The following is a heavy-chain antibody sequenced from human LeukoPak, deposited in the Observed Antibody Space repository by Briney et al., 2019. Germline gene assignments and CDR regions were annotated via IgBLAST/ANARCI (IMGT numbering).Heavy chain of an antibody. CDR2: IASDGSHT. CDR3: ARERQDTILHSGAFDI. CDR1: GLTFSTYF. Sequence: GGSLRLSCAASGLTFSTYFMHWLRQAPGKGLEWVADIASDGSHTFYVESVKGRFTISRDNSKNTLYLQMNSLRAEDTAVYFCARERQDTILHSGAFDIWGQGTMVTVSS. D-gene: IGHD2-21*01. V-gene: IGHV3-30-3*01. J-gene: IGHJ3*02.